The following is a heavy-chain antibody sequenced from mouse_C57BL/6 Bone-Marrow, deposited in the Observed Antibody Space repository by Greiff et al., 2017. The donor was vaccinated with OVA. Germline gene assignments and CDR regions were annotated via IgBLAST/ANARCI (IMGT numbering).Heavy chain of an antibody. J-gene: IGHJ2*01. D-gene: IGHD1-1*01. CDR1: GYTFTSYG. V-gene: IGHV1-81*01. CDR3: ARGGYYY. CDR2: IYPRSGNT. Sequence: VMLVESGAELARPGASVKLSCKASGYTFTSYGISWVKQRTGQGLEWIGEIYPRSGNTYYIEKFKGKATLTADKSSSTAYMELRSLTSEDSAVYFCARGGYYYWGQGTTLTVSS.